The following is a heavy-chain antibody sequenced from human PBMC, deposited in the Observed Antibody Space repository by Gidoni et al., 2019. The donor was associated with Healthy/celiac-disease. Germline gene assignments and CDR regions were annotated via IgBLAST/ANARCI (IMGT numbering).Heavy chain of an antibody. V-gene: IGHV3-7*03. D-gene: IGHD2-21*02. CDR1: GFPFSSYW. J-gene: IGHJ4*02. Sequence: EVQLVESGGGLVQPGGSLRLSCAAPGFPFSSYWMSWVRQAPGKGLEWVANIKQDGSEKYYVDSVKGRFTISRDNAKNSLYLQMNSLRAEDTAVYYCARDLSGNSPLDYWGQGTLVTVSS. CDR2: IKQDGSEK. CDR3: ARDLSGNSPLDY.